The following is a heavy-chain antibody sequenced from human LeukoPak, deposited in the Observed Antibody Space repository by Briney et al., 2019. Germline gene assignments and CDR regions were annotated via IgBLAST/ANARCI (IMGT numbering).Heavy chain of an antibody. D-gene: IGHD3-22*01. J-gene: IGHJ5*02. Sequence: SETLSLTSSVSGGSITSALFYWGWIRQPPGMGLEWIGSTFSGGNAYHNPSLKSRVTISVDTSKNQFSQKLISVTAADTAVYYCVRLLPSSGYVLGHSFDPWGQGTLVTVSS. CDR1: GGSITSALFY. V-gene: IGHV4-39*01. CDR2: TFSGGNA. CDR3: VRLLPSSGYVLGHSFDP.